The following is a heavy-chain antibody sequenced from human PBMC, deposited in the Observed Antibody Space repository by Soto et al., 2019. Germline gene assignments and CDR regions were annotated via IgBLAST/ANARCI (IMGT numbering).Heavy chain of an antibody. CDR1: GGTLGSYG. J-gene: IGHJ4*02. CDR3: AREGFSGRYLPY. V-gene: IGHV1-69*01. CDR2: SVPMFTTP. Sequence: HVILVRSGPEVQKPGSSVNVSCKASGGTLGSYGIRWVRQDPGERLEWMGGSVPMFTTPKYSQKFKGRVTIDADGSTSSVYMELSSLTSEDTAVYYCAREGFSGRYLPYWGQGTLVTVSS. D-gene: IGHD1-26*01.